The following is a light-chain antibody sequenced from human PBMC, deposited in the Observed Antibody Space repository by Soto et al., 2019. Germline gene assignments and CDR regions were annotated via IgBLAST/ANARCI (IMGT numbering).Light chain of an antibody. CDR3: CSYAGSSTLYV. Sequence: QSALTQPASVSGSPGQSITISCTGTSSDVGSYNLVSWYQQHPGKAPKLMIYEVSKRPSGVSNRFSRSKSGNTASLTISGLQAEDEADYYCCSYAGSSTLYVFGTGTKLTVL. J-gene: IGLJ1*01. CDR2: EVS. CDR1: SSDVGSYNL. V-gene: IGLV2-23*02.